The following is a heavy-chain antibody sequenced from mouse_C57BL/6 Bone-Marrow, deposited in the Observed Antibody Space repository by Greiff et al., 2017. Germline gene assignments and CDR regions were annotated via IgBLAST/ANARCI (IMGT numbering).Heavy chain of an antibody. J-gene: IGHJ2*01. CDR1: GYTFTSYT. Sequence: QVQLKQSGAELARPGASVKMSCKASGYTFTSYTMHWVKQRPGQGLEWIGYINPSSGYTKYNQKFKDKATLTADKSSSTAYMQLSSLTSEDSAVYYCARHYGSSLPLDYWGQGTTLPVSS. V-gene: IGHV1-4*01. CDR2: INPSSGYT. D-gene: IGHD1-1*01. CDR3: ARHYGSSLPLDY.